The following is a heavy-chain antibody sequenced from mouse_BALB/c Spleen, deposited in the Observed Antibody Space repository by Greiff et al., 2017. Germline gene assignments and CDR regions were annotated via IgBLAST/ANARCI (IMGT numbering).Heavy chain of an antibody. J-gene: IGHJ1*01. V-gene: IGHV1-18*01. CDR2: INPNNGGT. CDR3: ARRGPITTARYWYFDV. D-gene: IGHD1-1*01. Sequence: EVQLQQSGPELVKPGASVKIPCKASGYTFTDYNMDWVKQSPGKSLEWIGDINPNNGGTIYNQKFKGKATLTVDKSSSTAYMELRSLTSEDTAVYYCARRGPITTARYWYFDVWGAGTTVTVSS. CDR1: GYTFTDYN.